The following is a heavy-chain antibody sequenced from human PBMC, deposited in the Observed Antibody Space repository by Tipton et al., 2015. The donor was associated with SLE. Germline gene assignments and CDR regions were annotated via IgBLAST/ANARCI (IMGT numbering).Heavy chain of an antibody. CDR1: GGSFSGYY. D-gene: IGHD2-21*02. CDR3: AREAGDPPYFQH. V-gene: IGHV4-34*01. Sequence: TLSLTCAVYGGSFSGYYWSWIRQPPGKGLEWIGEINHSGSTNYNPSLESRVTISVDTSRNQFSLKLSSVTAADTAVYYCAREAGDPPYFQHWGQGTLVTVSS. J-gene: IGHJ1*01. CDR2: INHSGST.